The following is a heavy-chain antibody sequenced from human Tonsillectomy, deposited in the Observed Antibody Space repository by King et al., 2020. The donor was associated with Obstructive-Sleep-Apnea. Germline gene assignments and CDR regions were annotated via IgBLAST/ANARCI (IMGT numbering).Heavy chain of an antibody. Sequence: VQLVESGGGVVQPGRSLRLSCAASGFSFSSYPMHWVRQAPGKGLTWVAIITYDGSNKYYADSVKGRFTISRDNSKNTLYLQMNSLRPEDTAVYYCARDEDYNYWSGPGGYWGQGTLVTVSS. CDR2: ITYDGSNK. CDR3: ARDEDYNYWSGPGGY. V-gene: IGHV3-30*04. J-gene: IGHJ4*02. D-gene: IGHD3-3*01. CDR1: GFSFSSYP.